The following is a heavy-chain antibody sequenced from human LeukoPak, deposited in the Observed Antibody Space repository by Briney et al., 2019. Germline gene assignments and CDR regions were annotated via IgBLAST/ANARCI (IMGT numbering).Heavy chain of an antibody. V-gene: IGHV3-74*01. J-gene: IGHJ4*02. D-gene: IGHD3-9*01. CDR2: INSDGSST. Sequence: GGSLRLSCAASGFTFSSYWMHWVRQAPRKGLVWVSRINSDGSSTSYADSVKGRFTISRDNAKNTLYLQMNSLRAEDTAVYYCARDPDSYYDILTGSNIGGGYWGQGTLVTVSS. CDR1: GFTFSSYW. CDR3: ARDPDSYYDILTGSNIGGGY.